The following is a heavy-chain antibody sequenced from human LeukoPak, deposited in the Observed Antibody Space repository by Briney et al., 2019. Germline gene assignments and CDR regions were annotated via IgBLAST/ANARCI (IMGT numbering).Heavy chain of an antibody. CDR2: IYYSGST. V-gene: IGHV4-39*01. Sequence: SETLSLTCTVSGGSISSSSYYWGWIRQPPGQGLEWIGSIYYSGSTYYNPSLKSRVTISVDTSKNQFSLKLSSVTAADTAVYYCARTGYTTYYDYIWGSYRPGYFDYWGQGTLVTVSS. D-gene: IGHD3-16*02. CDR1: GGSISSSSYY. CDR3: ARTGYTTYYDYIWGSYRPGYFDY. J-gene: IGHJ4*02.